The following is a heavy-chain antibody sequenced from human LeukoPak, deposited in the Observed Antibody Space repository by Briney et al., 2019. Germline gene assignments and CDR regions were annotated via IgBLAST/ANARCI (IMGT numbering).Heavy chain of an antibody. Sequence: SGPTLVIPTHTLTLTCTFSGFSLSTSGMCVSWIRQPPGNALEWLARIDWDDDKYFRTSLKTRLTISKDTSKNQVVLTMTNMDPVDTATYYCARIAYSGSYFDYWGQGTLVTVSS. CDR2: IDWDDDK. J-gene: IGHJ4*02. V-gene: IGHV2-70*11. CDR3: ARIAYSGSYFDY. CDR1: GFSLSTSGMC. D-gene: IGHD1-26*01.